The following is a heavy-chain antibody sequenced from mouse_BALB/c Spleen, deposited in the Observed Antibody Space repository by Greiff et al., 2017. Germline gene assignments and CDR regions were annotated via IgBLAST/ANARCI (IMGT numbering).Heavy chain of an antibody. CDR1: GFTFSNYW. Sequence: EVKLEESGGGLVQPGGSMKLSCVASGFTFSNYWMNWVRQSPEKGLEWVAEIRLKSNNYATHYAESVKGRFTISRDDSKSSVYLQMNNLRAEDTGIYYCTRGSSPWFAYWGQGTLVTVSA. CDR2: IRLKSNNYAT. D-gene: IGHD1-1*01. J-gene: IGHJ3*01. V-gene: IGHV6-6*02. CDR3: TRGSSPWFAY.